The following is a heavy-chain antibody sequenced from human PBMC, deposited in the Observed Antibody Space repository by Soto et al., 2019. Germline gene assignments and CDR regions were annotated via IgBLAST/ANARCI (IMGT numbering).Heavy chain of an antibody. Sequence: PSETLSLTCAVYGGSFSGYYWSWIRQPPGKGLEWIGEINHSGSTNYNPSLKSRVTISVDTSKNQFSLKLSSVTAADTAVYYWARGGGSGSYRTGLEYRGQGTPVTVS. CDR2: INHSGST. V-gene: IGHV4-34*01. J-gene: IGHJ4*02. CDR1: GGSFSGYY. CDR3: ARGGGSGSYRTGLEY. D-gene: IGHD3-10*01.